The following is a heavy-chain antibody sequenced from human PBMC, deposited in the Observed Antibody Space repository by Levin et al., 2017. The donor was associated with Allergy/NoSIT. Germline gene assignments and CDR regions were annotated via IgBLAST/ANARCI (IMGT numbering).Heavy chain of an antibody. J-gene: IGHJ4*02. CDR1: GEPVKTDNYY. D-gene: IGHD3-3*01. CDR3: ARSYYDAWSGYYDS. CDR2: IYHTGTA. Sequence: SETLSLTCSVSGEPVKTDNYYWSWIRQSPGKGLEWVAYIYHTGTANYNPSLKPRVTSSVYTSENQFSLTLDSVTAADTAVYYCARSYYDAWSGYYDSWGQGVLVTVSS. V-gene: IGHV4-61*01.